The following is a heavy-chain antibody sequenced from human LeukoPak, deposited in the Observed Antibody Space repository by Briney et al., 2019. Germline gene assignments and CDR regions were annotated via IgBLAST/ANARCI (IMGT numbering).Heavy chain of an antibody. V-gene: IGHV1-46*01. CDR1: GYTFTSYY. CDR2: INPSGGST. J-gene: IGHJ4*02. CDR3: ARVGPKTDPRYSSSLYSFDY. D-gene: IGHD6-13*01. Sequence: ASVKVSCKASGYTFTSYYMHWERQAPGQGLEWMGIINPSGGSTSYAQKFQGRVTMTRDTSTSTVYMELSSLRSEDTAVYYCARVGPKTDPRYSSSLYSFDYWGQGTLVTVSS.